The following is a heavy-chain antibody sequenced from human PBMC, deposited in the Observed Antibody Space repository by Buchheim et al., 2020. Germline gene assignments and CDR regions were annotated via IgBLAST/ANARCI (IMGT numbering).Heavy chain of an antibody. D-gene: IGHD4-11*01. CDR3: ARGDYSTSWYQLDY. CDR1: GFLFSDYA. J-gene: IGHJ4*02. CDR2: IWSDGSNK. V-gene: IGHV3-33*01. Sequence: QVQLVESGGSVVQPGKSLRLSCAASGFLFSDYAIHWVRQAPGKGLEWVAVIWSDGSNKYYADSVKGRFTISRDNSKETLNLQMNSLRVDDTAVYYCARGDYSTSWYQLDYWGQGTL.